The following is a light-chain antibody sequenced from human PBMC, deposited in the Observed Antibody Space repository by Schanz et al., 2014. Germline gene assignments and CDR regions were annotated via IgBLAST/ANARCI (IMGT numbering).Light chain of an antibody. J-gene: IGKJ2*01. CDR2: DAS. Sequence: EIVLTQSPGTLSLSPGERATLSCRASQSVSSSYLAWYQQKPGQTPRLLIFDASNRATGIPERFSGSGSGTDFTLSITRLEPEDFAVYYCQRHGSSPLYTFGQGTKVDLK. V-gene: IGKV3-20*01. CDR3: QRHGSSPLYT. CDR1: QSVSSSY.